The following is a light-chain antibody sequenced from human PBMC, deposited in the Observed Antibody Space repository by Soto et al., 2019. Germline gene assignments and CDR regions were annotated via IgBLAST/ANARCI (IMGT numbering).Light chain of an antibody. CDR3: QKYSSAPPT. Sequence: DIVMTQSQDSLAVSLGERATVNCKSSQSVLYSSNKKNYLAWYQQRPGQPPKRLIYWAATRESGVPDRISGSGSGTEFTLTISSLQPEDFATYYCQKYSSAPPTFAQGTKV. V-gene: IGKV4-1*01. J-gene: IGKJ1*01. CDR1: QSVLYSSNKKNY. CDR2: WAA.